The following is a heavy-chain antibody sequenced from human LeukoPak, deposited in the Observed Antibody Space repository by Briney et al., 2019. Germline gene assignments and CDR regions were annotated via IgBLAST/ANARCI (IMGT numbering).Heavy chain of an antibody. CDR3: AREILFLGLVRAFDI. J-gene: IGHJ3*02. CDR1: GGSISSSSYY. D-gene: IGHD3-3*01. V-gene: IGHV4-39*07. Sequence: NTSETLSLTCTVSGGSISSSSYYWGWIRQPPGKGLEWIGSIYYSGSTYYNPSLKSRFTISVDTSKNQFSLKLSSVTAAATAVYFCAREILFLGLVRAFDIGGQGTMVTVSA. CDR2: IYYSGST.